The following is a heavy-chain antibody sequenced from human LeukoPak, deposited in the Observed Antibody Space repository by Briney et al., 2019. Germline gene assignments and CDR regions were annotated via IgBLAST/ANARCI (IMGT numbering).Heavy chain of an antibody. D-gene: IGHD2-21*02. CDR3: ARHGHHGDHDY. V-gene: IGHV4-39*01. Sequence: WVRQGPGKGLEWIGSVYYTGSTYYNPSLKSRVTISVDTSKNQFSLKLTSVTAADTAVYYCARHGHHGDHDYWGQGTLVTVSS. J-gene: IGHJ4*02. CDR2: VYYTGST.